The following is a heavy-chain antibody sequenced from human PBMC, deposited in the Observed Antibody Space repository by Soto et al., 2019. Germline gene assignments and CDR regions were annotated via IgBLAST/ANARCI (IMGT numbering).Heavy chain of an antibody. CDR3: AKASGESYPGSRVFSP. Sequence: GGLMRLSCAAAGVTSSSYAMNWVSKAPGKGLEWVSTITNTGGDKIYADSVKGRFTISRDNSKNTLFLQMNNLRVEDTAIYYCAKASGESYPGSRVFSPWGQGTPVPFSS. V-gene: IGHV3-23*01. CDR2: ITNTGGDK. J-gene: IGHJ5*02. CDR1: GVTSSSYA. D-gene: IGHD3-10*01.